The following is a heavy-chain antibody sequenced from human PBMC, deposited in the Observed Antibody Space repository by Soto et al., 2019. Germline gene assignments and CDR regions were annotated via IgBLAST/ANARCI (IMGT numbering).Heavy chain of an antibody. Sequence: SETLSLTCTVSGGSISGGGYYWSWIRQHPGKGLEWIGYIYYSGSTYYNPSLKSRVTISVDTSKHHFSLKLSSVTAADTAVYYCARACYERSSSWGPYYYYGMDVWGQGTTDTVSS. J-gene: IGHJ6*02. V-gene: IGHV4-31*03. CDR1: GGSISGGGYY. D-gene: IGHD6-6*01. CDR2: IYYSGST. CDR3: ARACYERSSSWGPYYYYGMDV.